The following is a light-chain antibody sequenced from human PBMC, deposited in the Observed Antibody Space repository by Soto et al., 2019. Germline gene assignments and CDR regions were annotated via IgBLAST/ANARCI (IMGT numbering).Light chain of an antibody. CDR3: SSYTTSSTVA. CDR2: EVS. J-gene: IGLJ2*01. Sequence: QSALTQSASVSGSPGQSITISCTGTSSDIGGYNYVSWYQQHPDKAPKLMIFEVSNRPSGVSNRFPGSKSGNTASLTISGRLPEDEADYYCSSYTTSSTVAFGGGTKLTVL. CDR1: SSDIGGYNY. V-gene: IGLV2-14*01.